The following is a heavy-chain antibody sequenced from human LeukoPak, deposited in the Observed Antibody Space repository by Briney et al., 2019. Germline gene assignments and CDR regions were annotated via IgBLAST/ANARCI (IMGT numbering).Heavy chain of an antibody. J-gene: IGHJ4*02. CDR3: ARGWPHEYCRGGSCSYHLDY. D-gene: IGHD2-15*01. V-gene: IGHV4-34*01. CDR2: INHSGST. Sequence: SETLSLTCAVYGGSFSNYYWSWIRQPPGKGLEWIGEINHSGSTNYNPSLKSRVTISVDTSKSQLSLKLSSVTAADTAVYYCARGWPHEYCRGGSCSYHLDYWGQGTLVTVSS. CDR1: GGSFSNYY.